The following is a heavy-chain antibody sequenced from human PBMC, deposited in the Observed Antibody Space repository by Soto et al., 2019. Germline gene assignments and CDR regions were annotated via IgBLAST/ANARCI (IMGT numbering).Heavy chain of an antibody. V-gene: IGHV3-30*18. J-gene: IGHJ4*02. D-gene: IGHD3-22*01. CDR2: ILNDGSNI. CDR1: GFTFSSYG. Sequence: PGGSLRLSCAASGFTFSSYGMHWVRQAPGKGLEWVAVILNDGSNIYYADSVKGRFTISRDNSKNTLYLQMNSLRAEDTAVFYCAKEWVYDSSGWSFDYWGQGTLVTVSS. CDR3: AKEWVYDSSGWSFDY.